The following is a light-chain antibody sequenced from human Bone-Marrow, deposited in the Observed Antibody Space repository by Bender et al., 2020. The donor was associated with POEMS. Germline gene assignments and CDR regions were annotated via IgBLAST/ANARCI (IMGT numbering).Light chain of an antibody. CDR2: KDT. Sequence: SYELTQPPSVSVSPGQTARITCSGDALSKQFASWYQQRPGQAPVLLIYKDTEKSSGIPERFSGSSSGTTATLTISGTQAMDEADYYCQAWDSSIVVFGGGTKLTVL. V-gene: IGLV3-25*02. J-gene: IGLJ2*01. CDR3: QAWDSSIVV. CDR1: ALSKQF.